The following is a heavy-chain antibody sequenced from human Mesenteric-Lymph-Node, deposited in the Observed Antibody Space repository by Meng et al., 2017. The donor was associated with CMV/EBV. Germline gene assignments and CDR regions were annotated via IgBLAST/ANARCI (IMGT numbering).Heavy chain of an antibody. CDR3: ARGGLGSYYFDY. J-gene: IGHJ4*02. CDR2: ISESGGTT. V-gene: IGHV3-23*01. D-gene: IGHD1-26*01. CDR1: GFTFSNFA. Sequence: GESLKISCAATGFTFSNFAMNWVRQAPGKGLEWVSSISESGGTTDYADSVKGRFTISRDNSRTTMYLQMNSLRAEDTAVYYCARGGLGSYYFDYWGQGTLVTVSS.